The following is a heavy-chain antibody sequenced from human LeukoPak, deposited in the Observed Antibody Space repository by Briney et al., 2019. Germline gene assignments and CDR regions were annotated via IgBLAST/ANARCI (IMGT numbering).Heavy chain of an antibody. CDR3: AKDLGRYRNNYFDY. CDR1: GXTFNSYA. J-gene: IGHJ4*02. V-gene: IGHV3-23*01. Sequence: PGGSLRLSCAASGXTFNSYAMSWVRQAPEKGLEWVATISGSGGGTYYADSVKGRFTIYRDDSKNTLYLQMNSLRAEDTAVYYCAKDLGRYRNNYFDYWGQGTLVTVSS. D-gene: IGHD1-26*01. CDR2: ISGSGGGT.